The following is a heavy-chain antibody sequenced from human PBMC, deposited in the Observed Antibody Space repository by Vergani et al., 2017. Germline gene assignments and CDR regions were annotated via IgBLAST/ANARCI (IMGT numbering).Heavy chain of an antibody. CDR3: ARRDSSSPALDY. Sequence: EVQLVESGGGLVQPGGSLRLSCAASGFTFSTYDMHWVRQATGKGLEWVSAIGTASDTYYPGSVKGRFTISRENAKNSLYLQMNGLRAGDTAVYYCARRDSSSPALDYWGQGTLVTVSS. CDR1: GFTFSTYD. V-gene: IGHV3-13*01. J-gene: IGHJ4*02. CDR2: IGTASDT. D-gene: IGHD6-6*01.